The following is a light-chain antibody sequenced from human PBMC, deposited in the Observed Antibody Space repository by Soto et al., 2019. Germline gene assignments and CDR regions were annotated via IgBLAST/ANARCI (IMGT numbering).Light chain of an antibody. V-gene: IGKV3-20*01. CDR3: HQYGSPPYT. CDR1: QSVSSSY. CDR2: GAS. Sequence: EIVLTQSPGTLSLSPGERATLSCRASQSVSSSYLACYQQKPGQAPRLLIYGASSRATGIPDRFSGSGSGTAFTLTISRLEPEDFAVYYCHQYGSPPYTFGQGTKLEIK. J-gene: IGKJ2*01.